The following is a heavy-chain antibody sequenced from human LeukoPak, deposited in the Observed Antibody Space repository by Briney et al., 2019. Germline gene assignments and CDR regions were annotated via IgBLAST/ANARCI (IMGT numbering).Heavy chain of an antibody. Sequence: PGGSLRLSCTASGFTFSDYYMSWIRQSPGKGLEWVSYISSGGSTIYYADSVKGRFTISRDSAKNSLYLQMTRLRVEDTAVYYCARDPYSGYDLQAFDYWGQGTLVTVSS. CDR2: ISSGGSTI. CDR3: ARDPYSGYDLQAFDY. CDR1: GFTFSDYY. J-gene: IGHJ4*02. V-gene: IGHV3-11*04. D-gene: IGHD5-12*01.